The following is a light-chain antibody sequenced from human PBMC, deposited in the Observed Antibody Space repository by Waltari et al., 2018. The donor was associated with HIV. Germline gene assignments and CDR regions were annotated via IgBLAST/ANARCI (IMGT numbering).Light chain of an antibody. Sequence: QSMLTQPPSVSAAPGQKVTISCSGSSSNLANNYVSWYQHLPGAAPKLVIYDNDTRPSGIPDRFSGSKSGASATLVITGLQTGDEGDYYCGTLDSSLNAGVFGGGTKLTVL. V-gene: IGLV1-51*01. J-gene: IGLJ3*02. CDR2: DND. CDR3: GTLDSSLNAGV. CDR1: SSNLANNY.